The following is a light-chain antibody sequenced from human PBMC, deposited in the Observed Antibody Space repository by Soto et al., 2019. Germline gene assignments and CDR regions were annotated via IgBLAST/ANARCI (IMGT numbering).Light chain of an antibody. V-gene: IGKV1-39*01. Sequence: DIQMTQSPSSLSASVGDRVTITCRASQSISSYLNWYQQKPGKAPKLLIYAASSLQSGVPSRFSGSGSGTDFTLTISSLQPEDFATYYCQQSYSTPTFGQCTKVDIK. CDR2: AAS. J-gene: IGKJ1*01. CDR3: QQSYSTPT. CDR1: QSISSY.